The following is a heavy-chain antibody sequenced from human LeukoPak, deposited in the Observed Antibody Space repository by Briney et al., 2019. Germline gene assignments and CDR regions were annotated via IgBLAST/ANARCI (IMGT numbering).Heavy chain of an antibody. CDR2: IYTSGST. Sequence: SETLSLTCTVSGGSISSYYWSWIRQPAGKGLEWIGRIYTSGSTNYNPSLKSRVTMSVDTSKNQFSLKLSSVTAADTAVYYCARDEKASLIVWPYYWGQGTLVTVSS. D-gene: IGHD2-15*01. CDR1: GGSISSYY. V-gene: IGHV4-4*07. CDR3: ARDEKASLIVWPYY. J-gene: IGHJ4*02.